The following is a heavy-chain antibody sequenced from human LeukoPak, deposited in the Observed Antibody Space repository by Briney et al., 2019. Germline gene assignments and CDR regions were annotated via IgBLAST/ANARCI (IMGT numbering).Heavy chain of an antibody. Sequence: PGGSLRLSCAASGFTFSSYSMNWVRQAPGKGLEWVSAISGSGGSTYYADSVKGRFTISRDNSKNTLYLQMNSLRAEDTAVYYCAKDPTVQSSPDAFDIWGQGTMVTVSS. D-gene: IGHD6-19*01. CDR1: GFTFSSYS. V-gene: IGHV3-23*01. CDR2: ISGSGGST. CDR3: AKDPTVQSSPDAFDI. J-gene: IGHJ3*02.